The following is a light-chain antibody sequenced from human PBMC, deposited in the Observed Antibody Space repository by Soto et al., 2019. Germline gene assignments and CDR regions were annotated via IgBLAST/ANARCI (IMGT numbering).Light chain of an antibody. CDR2: EVN. Sequence: QSALTQPPSASGSPGQSVTISCTGTSSDVGGYNFVSWYQQHAGKVPRLMIYEVNKRPSGVPDRFSGSKSGNTASLTVSGLQPEDEADYYCSSYAGTSYVFGPGTKLTVL. J-gene: IGLJ1*01. CDR3: SSYAGTSYV. CDR1: SSDVGGYNF. V-gene: IGLV2-8*01.